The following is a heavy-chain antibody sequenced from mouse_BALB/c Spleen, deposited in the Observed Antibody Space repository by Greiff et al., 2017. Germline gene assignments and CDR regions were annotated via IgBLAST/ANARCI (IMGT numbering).Heavy chain of an antibody. Sequence: EVMLVESGGGLVKPGGSLKLSCAASGFTFSSYAMSWVRQTPEKRLEWVATISSGGSYTYYPDSVKGRFTISRDNAKNTLYLQMSSLRSEDTAMYYCARHPTAGAMDYWGQGTSVTVSS. J-gene: IGHJ4*01. D-gene: IGHD1-2*01. CDR2: ISSGGSYT. V-gene: IGHV5-9-3*01. CDR1: GFTFSSYA. CDR3: ARHPTAGAMDY.